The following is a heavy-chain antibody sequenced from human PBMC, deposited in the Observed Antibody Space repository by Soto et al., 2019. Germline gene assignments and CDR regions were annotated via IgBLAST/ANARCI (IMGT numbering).Heavy chain of an antibody. V-gene: IGHV4-34*01. D-gene: IGHD3-3*01. CDR1: GGSFSGYY. J-gene: IGHJ5*02. CDR3: ARGDYDFWSGYYFTLWFGP. CDR2: INHSGST. Sequence: SETLSLTCAVYGGSFSGYYWSWIRQPPGKGLEWIGEINHSGSTNYNPSLKSRVTISVDTSKNQFSLKLSSVTAADTAVYYCARGDYDFWSGYYFTLWFGPWGQGTLVTVSS.